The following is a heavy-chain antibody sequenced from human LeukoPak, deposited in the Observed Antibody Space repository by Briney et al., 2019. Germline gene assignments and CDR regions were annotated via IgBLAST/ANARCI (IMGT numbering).Heavy chain of an antibody. D-gene: IGHD2-15*01. J-gene: IGHJ3*02. CDR3: ARAARRSGPTGAFDI. Sequence: SETLSLTCTVTSGSISGHYWSWIRQPAGKEMQWIGRIYTSGATNYNPSLKSRVTMSIDTSKKEFTLKLSSVTAADTAVYYCARAARRSGPTGAFDIWGQGTMVTVSS. CDR1: SGSISGHY. CDR2: IYTSGAT. V-gene: IGHV4-4*07.